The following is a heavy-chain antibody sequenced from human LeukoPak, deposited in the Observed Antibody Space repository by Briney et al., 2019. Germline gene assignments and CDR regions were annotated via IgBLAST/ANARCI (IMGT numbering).Heavy chain of an antibody. V-gene: IGHV3-15*01. Sequence: GGSLRLSCAASGFTFSSYGMSWVRQAPGKGLEWVGRIKSKTDGGTTDYAAPVKDRFTISRDDSKNTLYLQMNSLKTEDTAVYYCTTDRRKPRITIFGVVITGRVQDAFDIWGQGTMVTVSS. J-gene: IGHJ3*02. CDR3: TTDRRKPRITIFGVVITGRVQDAFDI. CDR1: GFTFSSYG. CDR2: IKSKTDGGTT. D-gene: IGHD3-3*01.